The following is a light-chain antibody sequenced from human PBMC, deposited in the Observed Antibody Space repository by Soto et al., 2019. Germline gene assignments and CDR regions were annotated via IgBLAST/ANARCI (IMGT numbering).Light chain of an antibody. CDR2: GAS. V-gene: IGKV3-20*01. Sequence: DIVMTQSPATLSVSPGERATLSCRASQSVSSNLAWYQQKPGQSPRLLIYGASSRATGIPDRFSGSGSGTDFTLTINRLEPEDFAVYYCQQYANSPITFGQGTRLEIK. J-gene: IGKJ5*01. CDR1: QSVSSN. CDR3: QQYANSPIT.